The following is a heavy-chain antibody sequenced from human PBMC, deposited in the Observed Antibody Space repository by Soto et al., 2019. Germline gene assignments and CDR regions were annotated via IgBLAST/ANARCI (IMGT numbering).Heavy chain of an antibody. V-gene: IGHV1-46*03. CDR3: ARDLYCSGGSCYPYYYYSMDV. Sequence: ASVKVSCKASGYTFTSYYMHWVRQAPGQGLEWMGIINPSGGSTSYAQKFQGRVTMTRDTSTSTVYMELSSLRSEDTAVYYCARDLYCSGGSCYPYYYYSMDVWGKGTTVTVSS. J-gene: IGHJ6*03. CDR2: INPSGGST. CDR1: GYTFTSYY. D-gene: IGHD2-15*01.